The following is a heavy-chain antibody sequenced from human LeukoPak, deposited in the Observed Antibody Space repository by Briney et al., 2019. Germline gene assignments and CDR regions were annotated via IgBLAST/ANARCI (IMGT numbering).Heavy chain of an antibody. V-gene: IGHV4-30-2*01. Sequence: PSETLSLTCTVSGGSISSGGYYWSWIRQPPGKGLEWIGYIYHSGSTYYNPSLKSRVTISVDTSKNQFSLKLSSVTAADTAVYYCAREPARYFDYWGQGTLVTVSS. CDR2: IYHSGST. CDR1: GGSISSGGYY. CDR3: AREPARYFDY. J-gene: IGHJ4*02.